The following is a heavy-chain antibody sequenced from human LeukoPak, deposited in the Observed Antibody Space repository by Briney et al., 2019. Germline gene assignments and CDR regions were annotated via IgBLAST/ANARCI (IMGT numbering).Heavy chain of an antibody. CDR2: IRYDGSNK. Sequence: QPGGSLRLSSTEPGSTFPNYGMDWGRQAPGKGLEWVSFIRYDGSNKYYADSVRGRFTISRDNSKNTLYLQMNSLRAEDTAVYYCAKGVAGSFDIWGQGTMVTVSS. CDR3: AKGVAGSFDI. J-gene: IGHJ3*02. CDR1: GSTFPNYG. D-gene: IGHD3-10*01. V-gene: IGHV3-30*02.